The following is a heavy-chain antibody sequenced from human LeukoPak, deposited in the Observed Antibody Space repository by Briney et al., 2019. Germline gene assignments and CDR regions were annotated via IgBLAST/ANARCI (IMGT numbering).Heavy chain of an antibody. CDR2: ISERGGST. D-gene: IGHD3-10*01. CDR1: GITLSNYG. V-gene: IGHV3-23*01. Sequence: GGSPILSCVVSGITLSNYGMSWVRPAPGKGLEWVSGISERGGSTNDADSVKGRFIISRDTSKNTVYLQMNSLRVEDTAVYFCAKRGIVIRAVIIIGFHKEAYYFDYWGQGILVTVSS. J-gene: IGHJ4*02. CDR3: AKRGIVIRAVIIIGFHKEAYYFDY.